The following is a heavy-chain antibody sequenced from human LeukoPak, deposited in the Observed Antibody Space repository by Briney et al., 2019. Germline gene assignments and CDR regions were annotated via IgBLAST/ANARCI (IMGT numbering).Heavy chain of an antibody. Sequence: HTGGSLRLSCAASGFTFSSYWMNWPRQAPGKGLEWVASINHNGNVNYYVDSVKGRFTISRDNAKNSLYLQMSNLRAEDTAVYFCARGGGLDVWGQGATVTVSS. CDR2: INHNGNVN. J-gene: IGHJ6*02. CDR3: ARGGGLDV. CDR1: GFTFSSYW. V-gene: IGHV3-7*03. D-gene: IGHD3-16*01.